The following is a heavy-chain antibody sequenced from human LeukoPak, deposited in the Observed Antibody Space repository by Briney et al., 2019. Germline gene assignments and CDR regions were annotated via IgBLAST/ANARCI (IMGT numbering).Heavy chain of an antibody. CDR1: GCTFTGYY. J-gene: IGHJ4*02. CDR2: INPNSGGT. Sequence: EASVKVSCKASGCTFTGYYMHWVRQAPGQGLEWMGWINPNSGGTNYAQKLQGRVTMTTDTSTSTAYMELRSLRSDDTAVYYCAREVGYYASSFDYWGQGTLVTVSS. D-gene: IGHD3-22*01. CDR3: AREVGYYASSFDY. V-gene: IGHV1-2*02.